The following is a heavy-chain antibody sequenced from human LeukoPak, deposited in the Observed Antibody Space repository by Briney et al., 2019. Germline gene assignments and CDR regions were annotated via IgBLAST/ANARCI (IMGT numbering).Heavy chain of an antibody. D-gene: IGHD4-17*01. CDR3: ARRRRNGDYGY. CDR1: GYSISSGYY. J-gene: IGHJ4*02. V-gene: IGHV4-38-2*01. CDR2: IYHSGST. Sequence: PSETLSLTCAVSGYSISSGYYWGWIRQPPGKGLEWIGSIYHSGSTYYNPSLKSRVTISVDTSKNQFSLKLSSVTAADTAVYYCARRRRNGDYGYWGQGILVTVSS.